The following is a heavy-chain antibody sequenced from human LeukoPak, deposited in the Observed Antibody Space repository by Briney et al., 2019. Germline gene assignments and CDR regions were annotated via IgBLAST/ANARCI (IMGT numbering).Heavy chain of an antibody. CDR2: INPNSGGT. V-gene: IGHV1-2*02. CDR3: AREGTDGSYYGFDY. J-gene: IGHJ4*02. D-gene: IGHD1-26*01. CDR1: RYTFTGYY. Sequence: GASVKVSCKASRYTFTGYYMHWVRQAPGQGLEWMGWINPNSGGTNYAPKFQGRVTMTRDTSISTAYLELSRLRSDDTAVYYCAREGTDGSYYGFDYWGQGTLVTVSS.